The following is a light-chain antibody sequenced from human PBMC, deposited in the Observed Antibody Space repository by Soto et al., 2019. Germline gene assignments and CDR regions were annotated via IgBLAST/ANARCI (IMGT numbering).Light chain of an antibody. CDR3: QQRSNWPLT. CDR2: DAS. Sequence: IVLTQSPATLSLSPGERATLSCRASQSVSSYLVWYQQKPGQAPRLLIYDASNRATGIPARFSGSGSGTDFTLTISSLEPEDFAVYYCQQRSNWPLTFGGGTKVGIK. V-gene: IGKV3-11*01. J-gene: IGKJ4*01. CDR1: QSVSSY.